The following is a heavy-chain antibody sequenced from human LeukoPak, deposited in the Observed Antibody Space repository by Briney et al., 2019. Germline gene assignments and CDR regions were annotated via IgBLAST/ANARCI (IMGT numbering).Heavy chain of an antibody. V-gene: IGHV4-59*12. CDR2: IIYSGST. CDR3: ARARYRQQLVLTKKYYYYMDV. D-gene: IGHD6-13*01. CDR1: GGSINNYY. Sequence: SETLSLTCTVSGGSINNYYWSWIRQPPGKGLEWIGYIIYSGSTNYNPSLKSRVTISVDTSKNQFSLKLSSVTAADTAVYYCARARYRQQLVLTKKYYYYMDVWGKGTTVTVSS. J-gene: IGHJ6*03.